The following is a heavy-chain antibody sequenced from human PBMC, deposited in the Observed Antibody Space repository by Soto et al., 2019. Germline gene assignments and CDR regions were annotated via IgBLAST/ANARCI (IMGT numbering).Heavy chain of an antibody. CDR2: IYYSGST. Sequence: SETLSLTCTVSGGSISSGGFYWSWIRQHPGKGLEWIGYIYYSGSTYYNPSLKSRVTISVDTSKNQFSLKLSSVTAADTAVYYCARDRQTQAIRGSYGMDVWGQGTTVTVSS. CDR1: GGSISSGGFY. J-gene: IGHJ6*02. CDR3: ARDRQTQAIRGSYGMDV. D-gene: IGHD3-10*01. V-gene: IGHV4-31*03.